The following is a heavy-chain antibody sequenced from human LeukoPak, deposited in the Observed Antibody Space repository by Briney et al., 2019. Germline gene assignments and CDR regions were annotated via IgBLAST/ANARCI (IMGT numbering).Heavy chain of an antibody. V-gene: IGHV4-59*01. Sequence: SETLSLTCIVSGDSYSNNFWGLIRQPPGKGLEWIGDIYESGSTNYSPSLQSRVTMSIDTSKTQFSLTLTSVTAADTAIYYCTTDSCVGGDICRPPKYWGQGTLVTVSS. J-gene: IGHJ4*02. CDR1: GDSYSNNF. CDR3: TTDSCVGGDICRPPKY. D-gene: IGHD2-21*02. CDR2: IYESGST.